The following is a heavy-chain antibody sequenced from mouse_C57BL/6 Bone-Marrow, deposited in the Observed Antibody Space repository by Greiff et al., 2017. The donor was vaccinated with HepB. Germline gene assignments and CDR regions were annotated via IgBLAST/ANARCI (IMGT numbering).Heavy chain of an antibody. J-gene: IGHJ3*01. CDR1: GYTFTSYG. Sequence: VQLQQSGSELARPGASVKLSCKASGYTFTSYGISWVKQRTGQGLEWIGEIYPRSGNTYYNEKFKGKATLTADKSSSTAYMELRSLTSEDSAVYFCARGGYYYGWFAYWGQGTLVTVSP. D-gene: IGHD1-1*01. CDR3: ARGGYYYGWFAY. V-gene: IGHV1-81*01. CDR2: IYPRSGNT.